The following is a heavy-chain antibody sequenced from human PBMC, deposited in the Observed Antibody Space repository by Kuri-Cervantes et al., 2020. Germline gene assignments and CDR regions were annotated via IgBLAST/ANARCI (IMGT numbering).Heavy chain of an antibody. J-gene: IGHJ5*02. CDR3: ARRESIVVVTGRPRFNWFDP. V-gene: IGHV4-59*08. Sequence: GSLRLSCTVSGGSISSYYWSWIRQPPGKGLEWIGYIYYSGSTNYNPSLKSRVTISVDTSKNQFSLKLSSVTAADTAVYYCARRESIVVVTGRPRFNWFDPWGQGTLVTVSS. D-gene: IGHD2-21*02. CDR1: GGSISSYY. CDR2: IYYSGST.